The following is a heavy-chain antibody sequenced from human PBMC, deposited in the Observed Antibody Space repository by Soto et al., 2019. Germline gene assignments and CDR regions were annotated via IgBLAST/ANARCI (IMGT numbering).Heavy chain of an antibody. J-gene: IGHJ5*02. CDR1: GGTFSSYA. CDR2: IIPIFGTA. V-gene: IGHV1-69*13. D-gene: IGHD5-12*01. CDR3: AIVEGDIVATITWFDP. Sequence: GASVKVSCKASGGTFSSYAISWVRQAPGQGLEWMGGIIPIFGTANYAQKFQGRVTITAGESTSTAYMELSSLRSEDTAVYYCAIVEGDIVATITWFDPWGQGTLVTVSS.